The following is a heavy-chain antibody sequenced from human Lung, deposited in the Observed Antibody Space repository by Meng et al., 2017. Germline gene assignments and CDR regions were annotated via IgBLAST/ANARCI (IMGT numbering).Heavy chain of an antibody. V-gene: IGHV3-23*04. J-gene: IGHJ4*02. Sequence: RLVVSGGVLVTPWGSLRLSCAAPGFSFSSYAMSWVRRAPGKGLDWLAALSGGGFTTYYADSVKGRFTISRHNSKNTLYLQVNSLRAEDTALYYCAKYSYGLGDYFDYWGQGALVTVSS. D-gene: IGHD3-10*01. CDR2: LSGGGFTT. CDR1: GFSFSSYA. CDR3: AKYSYGLGDYFDY.